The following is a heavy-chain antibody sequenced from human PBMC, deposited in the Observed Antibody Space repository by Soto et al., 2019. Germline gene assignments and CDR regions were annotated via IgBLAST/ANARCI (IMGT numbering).Heavy chain of an antibody. CDR3: ARRWYCTSTSCLSWFDP. J-gene: IGHJ5*02. D-gene: IGHD2-2*01. CDR1: GGSVSSSSYY. V-gene: IGHV4-39*01. Sequence: SETLSLTCTVSGGSVSSSSYYWGWIRQPPGRGLEWIGTVYCSGSTSYNPSLKSRLTMSVDTSKNQFSLKLSSVTAADTAVYYCARRWYCTSTSCLSWFDPWGQGTLVTVSS. CDR2: VYCSGST.